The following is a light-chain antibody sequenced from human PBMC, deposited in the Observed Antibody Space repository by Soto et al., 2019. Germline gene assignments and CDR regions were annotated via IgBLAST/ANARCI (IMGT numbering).Light chain of an antibody. CDR2: EVS. J-gene: IGLJ1*01. CDR3: SSYAGSNSYV. V-gene: IGLV2-8*01. CDR1: RCDVGGYNY. Sequence: QSAPTQPPSPAGSPGQSVTISCTGTRCDVGGYNYVSWYQQHPGKAPKLMIYEVSKRPSGVPDRFSGSKSGNTASLTVSGLQAEGEADYYCSSYAGSNSYVFGTGTKVTV.